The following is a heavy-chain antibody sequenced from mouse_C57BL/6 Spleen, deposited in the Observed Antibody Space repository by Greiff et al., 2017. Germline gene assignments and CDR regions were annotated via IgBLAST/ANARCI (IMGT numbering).Heavy chain of an antibody. V-gene: IGHV1-50*01. J-gene: IGHJ2*01. CDR1: GYTFTSYW. Sequence: QVQLQQPGAELVKPGASVKLSCKASGYTFTSYWMQWVKQRPGQGLEWIGEIDPSDSYTNYNQKFKGKATLTVDTSSSTAYMQLSSLTSEDSAVYYCARRGFITTGLYFDYWGQGTTLTVSS. CDR2: IDPSDSYT. D-gene: IGHD1-1*01. CDR3: ARRGFITTGLYFDY.